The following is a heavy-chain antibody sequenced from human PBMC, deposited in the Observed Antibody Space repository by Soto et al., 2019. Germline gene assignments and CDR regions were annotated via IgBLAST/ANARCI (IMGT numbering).Heavy chain of an antibody. D-gene: IGHD3-3*02. CDR2: ISHTGSP. J-gene: IGHJ4*02. CDR1: GGSISNSDYF. Sequence: SETLSLTCTVSGGSISNSDYFWAWMRQPPGKGLEWVGTISHTGSPRYNPSLKSRVTISVDTSKNQFSLRLPSVTAAATAVFYWASQLESTTYLDQWGRGTLVTVSS. V-gene: IGHV4-39*01. CDR3: ASQLESTTYLDQ.